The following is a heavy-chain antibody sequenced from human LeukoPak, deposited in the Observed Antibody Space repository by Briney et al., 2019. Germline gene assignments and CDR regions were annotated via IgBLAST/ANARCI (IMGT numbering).Heavy chain of an antibody. D-gene: IGHD3-10*01. J-gene: IGHJ4*02. CDR1: GYSISSGYY. CDR3: ARVRDYYGSDY. V-gene: IGHV4-38-2*01. Sequence: PSETLSLTCAVSGYSISSGYYWGWIRQPPGQGLEWIGSIYHSGSTYYDPSLKSRVTISVDTSKNQFSLKLSSVTAADTAVYYCARVRDYYGSDYWGQGTLVTVSS. CDR2: IYHSGST.